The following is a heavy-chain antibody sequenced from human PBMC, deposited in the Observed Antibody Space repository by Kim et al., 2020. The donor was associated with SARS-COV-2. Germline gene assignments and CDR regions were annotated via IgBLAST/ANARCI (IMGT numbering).Heavy chain of an antibody. V-gene: IGHV4-31*02. Sequence: YYNPSLKSRVTISVDTSKNQLSLWLSSVTAADTAVYYCARDYGGNSNYFNYWGQGTLVTVSS. J-gene: IGHJ4*02. CDR3: ARDYGGNSNYFNY. D-gene: IGHD4-17*01.